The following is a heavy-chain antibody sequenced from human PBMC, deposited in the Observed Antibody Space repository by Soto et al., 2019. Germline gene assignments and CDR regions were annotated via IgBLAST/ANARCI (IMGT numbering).Heavy chain of an antibody. V-gene: IGHV3-74*03. CDR3: GRDSDRVATIDY. Sequence: GGSLILSCVASGFTFSRYWMHWVRQVPGKGLVWVSRINHDGSSTANADSVRGRFTISRDNAKNTLYLQMNSLRAEDTAIYYCGRDSDRVATIDYWGLGTLVTVSS. D-gene: IGHD5-12*01. J-gene: IGHJ4*02. CDR1: GFTFSRYW. CDR2: INHDGSST.